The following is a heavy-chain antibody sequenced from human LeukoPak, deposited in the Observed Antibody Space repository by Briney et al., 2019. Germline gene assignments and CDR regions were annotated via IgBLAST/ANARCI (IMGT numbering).Heavy chain of an antibody. CDR3: ARYYYDSSGYHYYFDY. Sequence: PSETLSLTCTVSGGSINSYYWSWIRQPPGKGLEWIGYIYYSGSTNYNPSLKSRVTISVDTSKNQFSLKLSSVTAADTAVYYCARYYYDSSGYHYYFDYWGQGTLVTVSS. CDR1: GGSINSYY. J-gene: IGHJ4*02. CDR2: IYYSGST. D-gene: IGHD3-22*01. V-gene: IGHV4-59*01.